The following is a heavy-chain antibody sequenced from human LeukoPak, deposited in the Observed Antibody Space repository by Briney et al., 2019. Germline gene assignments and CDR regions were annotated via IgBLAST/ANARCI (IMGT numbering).Heavy chain of an antibody. V-gene: IGHV4-59*12. D-gene: IGHD6-19*01. Sequence: SETLSLTCTVSGGSISSYYWSWIRQPPGKGLEWIGYIFYSGSTNYNPSLKSRVTISVDTFKNQFSLKLSSVTAADTAVYYCARDSQHHSSASEYWGQGTLVTVSS. CDR2: IFYSGST. CDR3: ARDSQHHSSASEY. J-gene: IGHJ4*02. CDR1: GGSISSYY.